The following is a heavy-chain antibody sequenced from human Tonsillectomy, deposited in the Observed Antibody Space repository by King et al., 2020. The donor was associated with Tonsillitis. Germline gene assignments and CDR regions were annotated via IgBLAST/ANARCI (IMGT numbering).Heavy chain of an antibody. CDR1: GFTFSDYY. J-gene: IGHJ4*02. D-gene: IGHD3-9*01. Sequence: VQLVESGGGLVKPGGSLRLSCAASGFTFSDYYMSWIRQAPGKGLEWVSYISSGGGTVFYADSVKGRFTISRDNANNSLYLQMNSLRAEDTAVYYCARVDNYDILPGYFDYWGQGTLVTVSS. CDR3: ARVDNYDILPGYFDY. CDR2: ISSGGGTV. V-gene: IGHV3-11*01.